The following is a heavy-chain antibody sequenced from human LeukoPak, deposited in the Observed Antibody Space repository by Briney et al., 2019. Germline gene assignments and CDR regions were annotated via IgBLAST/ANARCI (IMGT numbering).Heavy chain of an antibody. D-gene: IGHD6-19*01. V-gene: IGHV1-18*01. CDR1: GYTFTSYG. Sequence: GASVKVSCKASGYTFTSYGISWVRQAPGQGLEWMGWISAYNGNTNYAQKLQGRVTMTTDTSTSTAYMELRSLRSDDTAVYYCARDPSIYSSGWYLPVDYWGQGTLVTVSS. J-gene: IGHJ4*02. CDR2: ISAYNGNT. CDR3: ARDPSIYSSGWYLPVDY.